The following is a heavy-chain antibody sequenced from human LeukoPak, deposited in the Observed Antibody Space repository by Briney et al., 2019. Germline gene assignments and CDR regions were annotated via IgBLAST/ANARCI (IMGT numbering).Heavy chain of an antibody. Sequence: PGGSLRLSCAAAGFTFSSYGMSWVRQAPGKGMEWVSSISGGGGSRYYADSVKGRFTISRDNAKNSLYLQMNSLRAEDTAVYYCATPLGPHYFDYWGQGTLVTVSS. V-gene: IGHV3-23*01. J-gene: IGHJ4*02. D-gene: IGHD3-16*01. CDR2: ISGGGGSR. CDR3: ATPLGPHYFDY. CDR1: GFTFSSYG.